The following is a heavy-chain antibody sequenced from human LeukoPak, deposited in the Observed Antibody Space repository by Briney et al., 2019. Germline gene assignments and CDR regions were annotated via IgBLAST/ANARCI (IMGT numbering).Heavy chain of an antibody. Sequence: PGGSLRLSCAASGFTFSSYWMSWLRQAPGKGLEWVANIKQDGSEKYYVDSVKGRFTISRDNAKNSLYLQMNSLRAEDTAVYYCAREGSGYYFDYWGQGTLVTVSS. V-gene: IGHV3-7*01. CDR1: GFTFSSYW. J-gene: IGHJ4*02. CDR2: IKQDGSEK. CDR3: AREGSGYYFDY. D-gene: IGHD3-22*01.